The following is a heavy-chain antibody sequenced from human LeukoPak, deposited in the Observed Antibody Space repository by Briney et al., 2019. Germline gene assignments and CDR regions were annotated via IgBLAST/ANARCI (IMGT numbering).Heavy chain of an antibody. CDR2: ISYDGSNI. J-gene: IGHJ4*02. V-gene: IGHV3-30-3*01. CDR3: ARDSYYGSGSNQPSFDY. CDR1: GFTFSSYT. D-gene: IGHD3-10*01. Sequence: PGRSLRLSCAASGFTFSSYTMYWVRQAPGKGLEWVAVISYDGSNIYYADSVKGRFTISRDNAKNSLYLQMNSLRAEDTAVYYCARDSYYGSGSNQPSFDYWGQGTLVTVSS.